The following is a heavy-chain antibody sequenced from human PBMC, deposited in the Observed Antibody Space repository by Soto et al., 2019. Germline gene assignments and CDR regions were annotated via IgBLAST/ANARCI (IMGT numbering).Heavy chain of an antibody. CDR3: ARVAVAQQVNFDY. CDR1: GGSFSGYY. CDR2: INHSGST. Sequence: TSETLSLTCAVYGGSFSGYYWSWIRQPPGKGLEWIGEINHSGSTNYNPSLKSRVTISVDTSKNQFSLKLSSVTAADTAVYYCARVAVAQQVNFDYWGQGTLVTVSS. J-gene: IGHJ4*02. D-gene: IGHD6-19*01. V-gene: IGHV4-34*01.